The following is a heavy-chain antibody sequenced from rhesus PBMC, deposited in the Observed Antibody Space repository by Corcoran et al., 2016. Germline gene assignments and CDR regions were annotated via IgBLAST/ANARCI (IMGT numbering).Heavy chain of an antibody. CDR3: ARAGSSYFDY. J-gene: IGHJ4*01. CDR2: INPSNGKT. Sequence: QVQLVQSGAEVKKPGASVKLSCKASGYTFTSYSINWVRQAPGQGLEWWGGINPSNGKTGSALKFQGRVTMTRDTSTSTAYMGLSSLRSEDTAVYYCARAGSSYFDYWGQGVLVTVSS. CDR1: GYTFTSYS. V-gene: IGHV1-200*01. D-gene: IGHD6-19*01.